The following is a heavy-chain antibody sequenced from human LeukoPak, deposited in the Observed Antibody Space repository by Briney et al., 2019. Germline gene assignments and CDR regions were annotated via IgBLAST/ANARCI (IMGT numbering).Heavy chain of an antibody. V-gene: IGHV3-20*04. CDR1: GFSFDAYT. D-gene: IGHD1-1*01. J-gene: IGHJ5*02. CDR2: NTWNGGDT. Sequence: GGSLRLSCAASGFSFDAYTMSWVRQAPGKGLEWVSGNTWNGGDTGSADSVQGRITSSRDNAKNSLYLHMTSLRAEDTAFYYCVRTGTFNWFDHWGRGTLVTVSS. CDR3: VRTGTFNWFDH.